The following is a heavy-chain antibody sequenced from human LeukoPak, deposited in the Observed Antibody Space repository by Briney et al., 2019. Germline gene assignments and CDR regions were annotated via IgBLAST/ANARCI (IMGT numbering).Heavy chain of an antibody. Sequence: GGSLRLSCAASGFTFSSYGMHWVRQAPGKGLEWVAVICYDGSNKYYADSVKGRFTISRDNSKNTLYLQMNSLRAEDTAVYYCARVGARGYGSGSYFNYYYYGMDVWGKGTTVTVSS. J-gene: IGHJ6*04. D-gene: IGHD3-10*01. V-gene: IGHV3-33*01. CDR2: ICYDGSNK. CDR3: ARVGARGYGSGSYFNYYYYGMDV. CDR1: GFTFSSYG.